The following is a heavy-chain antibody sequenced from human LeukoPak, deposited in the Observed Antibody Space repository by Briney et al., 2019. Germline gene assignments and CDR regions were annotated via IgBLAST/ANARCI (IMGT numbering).Heavy chain of an antibody. J-gene: IGHJ3*02. CDR3: VKYQSGGRVAFEI. V-gene: IGHV3-64D*09. Sequence: GGSLRLSCSASGFTFSSYAMHWVRQAPGKGLEYVSAISSNGRSTYYADSVKGRFTISRDNSQNTLYLQMSSLRAEDTAVYYCVKYQSGGRVAFEIWGQGTMVTVSS. CDR2: ISSNGRST. D-gene: IGHD3-16*01. CDR1: GFTFSSYA.